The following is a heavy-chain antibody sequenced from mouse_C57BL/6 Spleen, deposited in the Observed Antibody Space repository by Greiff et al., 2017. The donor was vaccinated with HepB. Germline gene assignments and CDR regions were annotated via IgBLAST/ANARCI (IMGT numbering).Heavy chain of an antibody. CDR3: TTLITTVVATDY. Sequence: EVQLQQSGAELVRPGASVKLSCTASGFNIKDDYMHWVKQRPEQGLEWIGWIDPENGDTEYASKFQGKATITADTSSNTAYRQLSSLTSEDTAVYYCTTLITTVVATDYWGQGTTLTVSS. CDR2: IDPENGDT. J-gene: IGHJ2*01. D-gene: IGHD1-1*01. CDR1: GFNIKDDY. V-gene: IGHV14-4*01.